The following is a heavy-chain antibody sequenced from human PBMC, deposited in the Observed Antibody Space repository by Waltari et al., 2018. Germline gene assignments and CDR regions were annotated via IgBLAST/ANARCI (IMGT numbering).Heavy chain of an antibody. CDR1: GYTFTGYY. D-gene: IGHD4-17*01. CDR2: INPNSGDT. Sequence: QVHLVQSGAEVKKPGASVKVSCKASGYTFTGYYIKWVRRAPGQGLEWMGRINPNSGDTNYAQKFQGRVTLTRDTYINTAYMELSSLKSDDTAVYYCARDLGSDYGNRDYWGQGTLVTVPS. CDR3: ARDLGSDYGNRDY. V-gene: IGHV1-2*06. J-gene: IGHJ4*02.